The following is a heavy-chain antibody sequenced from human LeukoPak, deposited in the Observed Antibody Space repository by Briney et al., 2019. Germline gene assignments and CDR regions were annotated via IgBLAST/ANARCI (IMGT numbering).Heavy chain of an antibody. V-gene: IGHV3-7*03. Sequence: GGSLRLSCAAPGFTFNTFWMTWVRQAPGKGLEWGANIKEEGSEKHYVDSVKGRFTISRDNAKNSLYLQMNGLRAEDTAVYYCAREYYYNSSGYRALRYWGQGTLVTVSS. J-gene: IGHJ4*02. D-gene: IGHD3-22*01. CDR1: GFTFNTFW. CDR3: AREYYYNSSGYRALRY. CDR2: IKEEGSEK.